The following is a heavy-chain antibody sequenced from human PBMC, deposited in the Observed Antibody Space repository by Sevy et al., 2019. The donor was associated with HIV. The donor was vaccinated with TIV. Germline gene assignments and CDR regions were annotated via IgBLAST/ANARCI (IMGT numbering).Heavy chain of an antibody. CDR1: GYTFTGYY. CDR3: ARGLYGDYYFDY. D-gene: IGHD4-17*01. V-gene: IGHV1-2*02. Sequence: ASVKVSCKASGYTFTGYYMHWVRQAPGQGLEGMGWINPNSGGTNYAQKFQGRVTMTRDTSISTAYMELSRLRSDDTAVYYCARGLYGDYYFDYWGQGTLVTVSS. CDR2: INPNSGGT. J-gene: IGHJ4*02.